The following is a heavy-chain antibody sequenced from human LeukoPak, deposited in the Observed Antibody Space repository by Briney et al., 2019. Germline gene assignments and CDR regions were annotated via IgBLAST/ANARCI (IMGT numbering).Heavy chain of an antibody. CDR3: ARVGGATRFDY. D-gene: IGHD5-24*01. V-gene: IGHV4-59*01. J-gene: IGHJ4*02. CDR1: GGSISSYY. CDR2: IYYSGST. Sequence: PSETLSFTCTVSGGSISSYYWSWIRQPPGKGLEWIGYIYYSGSTNYNPSLKSRVTISVDTSKKQFSLKLSSVTAADTAVYYCARVGGATRFDYWGQGTLVTVSS.